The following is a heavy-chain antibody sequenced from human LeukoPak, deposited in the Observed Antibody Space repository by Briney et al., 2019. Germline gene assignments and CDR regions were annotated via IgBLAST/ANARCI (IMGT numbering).Heavy chain of an antibody. CDR1: GGSVSSGDYS. D-gene: IGHD6-19*01. CDR2: IYYTGNT. V-gene: IGHV4-31*11. J-gene: IGHJ4*02. Sequence: SETLSLTCAVSGGSVSSGDYSWNWIRQSPGKGLEWIGYIYYTGNTYYNPSLKSRLTISVDTPKNQFSLKVSSVTAADTAVYYCARRRGNTSGFQGYYFDYWGQGTLVTVSS. CDR3: ARRRGNTSGFQGYYFDY.